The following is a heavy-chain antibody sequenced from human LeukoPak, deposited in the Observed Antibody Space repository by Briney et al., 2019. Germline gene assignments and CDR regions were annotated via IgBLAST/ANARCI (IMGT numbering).Heavy chain of an antibody. V-gene: IGHV1-58*01. CDR1: GFTFTSSA. J-gene: IGHJ4*02. Sequence: ASVKVSCKASGFTFTSSAVQWVRQARGQRLEWIGWIVVGSGNTNYAQKFQERVTITRDMSTSTAYMELSSLRSEDRAVYYCTRETSSRYFDYWGQGTLVTVSS. CDR2: IVVGSGNT. CDR3: TRETSSRYFDY.